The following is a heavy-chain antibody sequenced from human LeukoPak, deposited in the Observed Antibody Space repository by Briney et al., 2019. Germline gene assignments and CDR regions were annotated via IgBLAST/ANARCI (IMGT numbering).Heavy chain of an antibody. CDR3: ARELGLWDQGQNAFDI. D-gene: IGHD4/OR15-4a*01. Sequence: PGGSLRLSCAASGFTFSSYSMNWVRQAPGKGLEWVSSISSSSSYIYYADSVKGRFTISRDNAKNSLYLQMNSLRAEDTAVYYCARELGLWDQGQNAFDIWGQGTMVTVSS. CDR2: ISSSSSYI. CDR1: GFTFSSYS. V-gene: IGHV3-21*01. J-gene: IGHJ3*02.